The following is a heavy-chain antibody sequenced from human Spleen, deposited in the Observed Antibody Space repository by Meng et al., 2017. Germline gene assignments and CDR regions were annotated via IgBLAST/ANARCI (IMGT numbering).Heavy chain of an antibody. Sequence: GESLKISCKGSGYSFNSYWIGWVRQVPGKGLEWMGIIYPGDSDTRYSPSFQGQVTISADKSISTPYLQWSSLKASDTAMYYCARHYGGPGLYYYGMDVWGQGTTVTVSS. CDR1: GYSFNSYW. J-gene: IGHJ6*02. CDR2: IYPGDSDT. CDR3: ARHYGGPGLYYYGMDV. D-gene: IGHD4-23*01. V-gene: IGHV5-51*01.